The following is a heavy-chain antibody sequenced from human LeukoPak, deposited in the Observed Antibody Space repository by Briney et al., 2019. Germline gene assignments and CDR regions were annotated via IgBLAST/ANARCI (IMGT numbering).Heavy chain of an antibody. CDR1: GFTFGSYW. CDR3: ARVSYSGYETDY. J-gene: IGHJ4*02. Sequence: PGGSLRLSCAASGFTFGSYWMHWVRQAPGKGLVWVSRINSDGSSTSYADSVKGRFTISRDNAKNTLYLQMNSLRAEDTAVYYCARVSYSGYETDYWGQGTLVTVSS. V-gene: IGHV3-74*01. D-gene: IGHD5-12*01. CDR2: INSDGSST.